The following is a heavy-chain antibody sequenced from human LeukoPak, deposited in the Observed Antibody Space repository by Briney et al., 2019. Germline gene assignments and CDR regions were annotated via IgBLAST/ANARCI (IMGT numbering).Heavy chain of an antibody. CDR3: ARQIDGFGEFDYFDY. V-gene: IGHV3-7*01. Sequence: RPGGSLRLSCAASGFTFSLYWMTWVRQSPGKGLEWVANIKQDGSEKYYVDSVKGRLTISRDNAKNSLYLQMNSLRAEDTAVYYCARQIDGFGEFDYFDYWGQGTLVTVSS. CDR1: GFTFSLYW. J-gene: IGHJ4*02. CDR2: IKQDGSEK. D-gene: IGHD3-10*01.